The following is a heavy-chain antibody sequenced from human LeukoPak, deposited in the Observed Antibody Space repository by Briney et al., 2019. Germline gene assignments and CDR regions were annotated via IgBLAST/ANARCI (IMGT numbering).Heavy chain of an antibody. J-gene: IGHJ4*02. CDR2: INPSGGST. CDR1: GYTFTSYY. Sequence: ASVKVSCKASGYTFTSYYMHWVRQAPGQGLEWMGIINPSGGSTSDAQKFQGRVTMTRDTSTRTAYMELSSVRSEDTAVYYCARGRGYSYGYPPDDYWGQGTLVTVSS. CDR3: ARGRGYSYGYPPDDY. V-gene: IGHV1-46*03. D-gene: IGHD5-18*01.